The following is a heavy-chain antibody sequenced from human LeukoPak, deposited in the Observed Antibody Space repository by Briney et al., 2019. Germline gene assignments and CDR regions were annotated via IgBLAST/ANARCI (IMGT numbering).Heavy chain of an antibody. J-gene: IGHJ4*02. CDR2: ISSSSSYI. Sequence: GGSLRLSCAASGFTFSSYSMNWVRQAPGKGLEWVSSISSSSSYIYYADSVKGRFTISRDNAKNSLYLQMNSLRAEDTAVYYCARKSPSGSFSLYADYWGQGTLVTVSS. CDR1: GFTFSSYS. D-gene: IGHD1-26*01. V-gene: IGHV3-21*01. CDR3: ARKSPSGSFSLYADY.